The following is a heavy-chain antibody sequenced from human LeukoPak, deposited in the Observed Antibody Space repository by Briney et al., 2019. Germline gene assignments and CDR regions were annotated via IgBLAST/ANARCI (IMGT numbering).Heavy chain of an antibody. V-gene: IGHV3-23*01. D-gene: IGHD6-19*01. Sequence: GGSLRLSCAASGFTFSSYAMSWVRQAPGKGLEWVSAISGSGGSTYYADSVKGRFTISRDNSKNTLYLQMNSLRAEDTAVYYCAKEGGTVAGFYYYYMDVWGKGTTVTVSS. CDR2: ISGSGGST. CDR3: AKEGGTVAGFYYYYMDV. CDR1: GFTFSSYA. J-gene: IGHJ6*03.